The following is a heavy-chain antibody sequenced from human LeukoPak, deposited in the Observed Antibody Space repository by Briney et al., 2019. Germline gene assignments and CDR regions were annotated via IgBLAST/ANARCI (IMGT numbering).Heavy chain of an antibody. Sequence: ASVKVSCKASGYTFTSYAISWVRQAPGQGLEWMGWISTYNGNTNYAQKLQGRVTMTADTATSTAYMELRSLTSDDTAMYYCARSGRGTYYYFDLWGQGTLVTVSS. J-gene: IGHJ4*02. CDR2: ISTYNGNT. CDR3: ARSGRGTYYYFDL. V-gene: IGHV1-18*01. D-gene: IGHD5-12*01. CDR1: GYTFTSYA.